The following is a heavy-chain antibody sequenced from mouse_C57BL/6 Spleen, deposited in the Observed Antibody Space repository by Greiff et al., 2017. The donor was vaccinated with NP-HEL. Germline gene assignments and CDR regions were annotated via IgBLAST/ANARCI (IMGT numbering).Heavy chain of an antibody. V-gene: IGHV5-17*01. CDR1: GFTFSDYG. Sequence: EVQLVESGGGLVKPGGSLKLSCAASGFTFSDYGMHWVRQAPEKGLEWVAYISSGSSTIYYADTVKGRFTISRDNAKNTLFLQMTSLRSEDTAMYYCARPRYYGGFAYWGQGTLVTGSA. D-gene: IGHD1-1*01. CDR2: ISSGSSTI. CDR3: ARPRYYGGFAY. J-gene: IGHJ3*01.